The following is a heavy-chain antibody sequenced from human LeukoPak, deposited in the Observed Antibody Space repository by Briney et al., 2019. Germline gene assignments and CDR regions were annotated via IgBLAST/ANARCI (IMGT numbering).Heavy chain of an antibody. D-gene: IGHD3-16*01. CDR1: GGSFSDISYY. Sequence: PSETLSLTCTVSGGSFSDISYYWGWIRQPPGKGLEYIGSIYYSGSTFTNPSLKSRVTISVVTSKKQFSLTLNSVTAADTAVYFCAGRARVFGDYFDFWGPGILVTVSS. CDR2: IYYSGST. J-gene: IGHJ4*02. V-gene: IGHV4-39*01. CDR3: AGRARVFGDYFDF.